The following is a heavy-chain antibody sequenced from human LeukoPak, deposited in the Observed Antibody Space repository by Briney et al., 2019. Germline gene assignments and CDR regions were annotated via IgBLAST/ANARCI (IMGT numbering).Heavy chain of an antibody. CDR3: ADSNYWYPTDY. CDR2: IGGSGDDT. D-gene: IGHD4-11*01. V-gene: IGHV3-23*01. J-gene: IGHJ4*02. Sequence: GGSLRLSCAASGFTFSTYAMRGVRQAPGEGLEGLSSIGGSGDDTYYAGSVKGRFPISIDNAKNTLYLQMNSLRAEDTAVYYCADSNYWYPTDYWGQGTLVTVSS. CDR1: GFTFSTYA.